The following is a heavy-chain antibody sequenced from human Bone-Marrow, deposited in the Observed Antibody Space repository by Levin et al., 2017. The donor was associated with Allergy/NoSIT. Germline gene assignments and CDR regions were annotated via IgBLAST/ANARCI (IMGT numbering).Heavy chain of an antibody. D-gene: IGHD6-19*01. V-gene: IGHV3-9*01. CDR2: ISWSSSVI. J-gene: IGHJ4*02. Sequence: GGSLRLSCTASGFIFDDYAMHWVRLSPGKGLEWVSGISWSSSVIAYAASVKGRFTISRDNVKKSVYLEMNNLKPEDTALYYCAKAKTNSGFVVGFDSWGQGTRVIVSP. CDR1: GFIFDDYA. CDR3: AKAKTNSGFVVGFDS.